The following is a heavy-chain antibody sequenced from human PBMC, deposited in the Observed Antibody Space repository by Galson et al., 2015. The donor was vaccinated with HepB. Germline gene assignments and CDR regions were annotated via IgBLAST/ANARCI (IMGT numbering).Heavy chain of an antibody. CDR1: GGSISSGGYY. D-gene: IGHD3-16*02. CDR2: IYYSGST. Sequence: TLSLTCTVSGGSISSGGYYWSWIRQHPGKGLEWIGYIYYSGSTYYNPSLKSRVTISVDTSKNQFSLKLSSVTAADTAVYYCARDRPYYDYVWGSYRYTWDYFDYWGQGTLVTVSS. V-gene: IGHV4-31*03. J-gene: IGHJ4*02. CDR3: ARDRPYYDYVWGSYRYTWDYFDY.